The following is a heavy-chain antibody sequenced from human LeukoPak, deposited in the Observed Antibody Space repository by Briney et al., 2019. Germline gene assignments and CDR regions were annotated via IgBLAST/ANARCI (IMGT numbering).Heavy chain of an antibody. J-gene: IGHJ4*02. Sequence: SETLSLTCTVSGGSISSSHYYWGWIRQPPGKGLDWIGSIYYSGSTYYNPSLKSRVTISVDTSKNQFSLKLSSVTAADTAMYYCARHRPGPYDYWGQGTLVTVSS. CDR3: ARHRPGPYDY. CDR2: IYYSGST. CDR1: GGSISSSHYY. V-gene: IGHV4-39*01.